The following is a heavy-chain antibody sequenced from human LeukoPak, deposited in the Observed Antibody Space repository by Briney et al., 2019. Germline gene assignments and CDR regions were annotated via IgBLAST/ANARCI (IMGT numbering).Heavy chain of an antibody. CDR2: IYLGDSDT. CDR1: GYGFTSYW. CDR3: ARHSRGAGDGFDY. V-gene: IGHV5-51*01. J-gene: IGHJ4*02. Sequence: GESLKISYKGSGYGFTSYWIGWVRQMPGKGREWMGIIYLGDSDTRYSPSFQGLVTISADKSINTVYLQLSSLKASDTAMYYCARHSRGAGDGFDYWGQGTLVTVSS. D-gene: IGHD2-21*02.